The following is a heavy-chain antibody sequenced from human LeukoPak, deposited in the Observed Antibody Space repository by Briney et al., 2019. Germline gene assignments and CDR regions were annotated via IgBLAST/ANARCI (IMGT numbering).Heavy chain of an antibody. Sequence: SETLSLTCSVSGDSISTSSYYWGWIRQPPGKGLEWIGTIYYSGSTYYNPSLTSRVTISVDTSKNQFSLKLSSVTAADTAVYYCARDVAIAVAGDWFDPWGQGTLVTVSS. CDR1: GDSISTSSYY. D-gene: IGHD6-19*01. J-gene: IGHJ5*02. CDR2: IYYSGST. V-gene: IGHV4-39*02. CDR3: ARDVAIAVAGDWFDP.